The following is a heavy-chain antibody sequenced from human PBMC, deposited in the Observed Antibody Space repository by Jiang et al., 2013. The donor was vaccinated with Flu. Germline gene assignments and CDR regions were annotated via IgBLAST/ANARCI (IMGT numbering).Heavy chain of an antibody. J-gene: IGHJ3*01. CDR1: GYIFSSYG. D-gene: IGHD4-17*01. Sequence: CKASGYIFSSYGISWVRQAPGQGLEWMGWSSDDSGSTHYAQKFQDRVTMTTDTSTSTAYMELRSLRSDDTAIYFCARGVTTRLPDAYDSWGQGTMVTVSS. CDR2: SSDDSGST. V-gene: IGHV1-18*01. CDR3: ARGVTTRLPDAYDS.